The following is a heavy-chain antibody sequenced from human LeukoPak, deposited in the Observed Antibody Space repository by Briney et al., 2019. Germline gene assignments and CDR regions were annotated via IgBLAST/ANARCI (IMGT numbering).Heavy chain of an antibody. CDR2: ISSSGSTI. CDR1: GFTFSDYY. D-gene: IGHD2-2*01. CDR3: ARPLGYCSSTSCSPSSYYYYMDV. Sequence: PGGSLRLSCAASGFTFSDYYMSWIRQAPGKGLEWVSYISSSGSTIYYADSVKGRFTISRDNAKNSLYLQMNSLRAEDTAVYYCARPLGYCSSTSCSPSSYYYYMDVWGKGTAVTVSS. J-gene: IGHJ6*03. V-gene: IGHV3-11*04.